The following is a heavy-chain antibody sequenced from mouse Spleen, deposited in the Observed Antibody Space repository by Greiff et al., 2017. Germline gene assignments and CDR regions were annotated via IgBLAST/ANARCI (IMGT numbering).Heavy chain of an antibody. Sequence: EVQLQQSGPELVKPGASVKISCKASGYTFTDYYMNWVKQSHGKSLEWIGDINPNNGGTSYNQKFKGKATLTVDKSSSTAYMELRSLTSEDSAVYYCASNYDALLAYWGQGTLVTVSA. D-gene: IGHD2-4*01. CDR1: GYTFTDYY. J-gene: IGHJ3*01. CDR3: ASNYDALLAY. V-gene: IGHV1-26*01. CDR2: INPNNGGT.